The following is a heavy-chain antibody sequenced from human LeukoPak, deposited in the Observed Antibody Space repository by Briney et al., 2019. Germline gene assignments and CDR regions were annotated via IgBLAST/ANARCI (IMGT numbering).Heavy chain of an antibody. CDR2: ISGGGATT. Sequence: GGSLRLSCAASGFTFSDYYMSWIRQAPGKGLEWVSAISGGGATTYYSDFADSVKGRFTISRDNSKNTLYLQMNSLRAEDTAVYYCAKFYDVLTGYFDCWGQGTLVTVSP. CDR3: AKFYDVLTGYFDC. J-gene: IGHJ4*02. V-gene: IGHV3-23*01. D-gene: IGHD3-9*01. CDR1: GFTFSDYY.